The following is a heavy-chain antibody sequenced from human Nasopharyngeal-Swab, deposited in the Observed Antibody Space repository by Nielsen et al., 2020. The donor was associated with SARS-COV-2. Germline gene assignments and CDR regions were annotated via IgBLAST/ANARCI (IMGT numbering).Heavy chain of an antibody. V-gene: IGHV3-73*01. CDR2: IGDKDHNYAT. CDR3: TTDYYFDY. J-gene: IGHJ4*02. CDR1: WFIFSGSA. Sequence: GESLKISCAASWFIFSGSAMHWVRRASGKGLEWVGRIGDKDHNYATTYGAAVKSRFTISRDDSKNTAFLQMDSLKTEDTALYYCTTDYYFDYWGQGTLVTVSS.